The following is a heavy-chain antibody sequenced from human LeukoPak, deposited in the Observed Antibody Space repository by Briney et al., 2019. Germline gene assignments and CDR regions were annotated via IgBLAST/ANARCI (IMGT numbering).Heavy chain of an antibody. J-gene: IGHJ4*02. D-gene: IGHD1-26*01. Sequence: PSETLSLTCTVSGGSISSGGYYWSWIRQHPGKGLEWIGYIYYSGSTNYNPSLKSRVTISVDTSKNQFSLKLSSVTAADTAVYYCARGSYLLHGLDYWGQGTLVTVSS. CDR3: ARGSYLLHGLDY. CDR1: GGSISSGGYY. CDR2: IYYSGST. V-gene: IGHV4-61*08.